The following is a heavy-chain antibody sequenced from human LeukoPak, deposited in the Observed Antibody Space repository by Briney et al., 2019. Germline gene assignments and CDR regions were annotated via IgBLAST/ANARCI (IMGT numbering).Heavy chain of an antibody. V-gene: IGHV4-39*07. CDR2: IYYSGST. CDR1: GGSISSSSYY. Sequence: SETLSLTCTVSGGSISSSSYYWGWIRQPPGKGLEWIGSIYYSGSTYYNPSLKSRVTISVDTSKNQFSLKLSSVTAADTAVYYCARDRGGQLGATDIVSPNHYFDYWGQGTLVTVSS. D-gene: IGHD6-13*01. J-gene: IGHJ4*02. CDR3: ARDRGGQLGATDIVSPNHYFDY.